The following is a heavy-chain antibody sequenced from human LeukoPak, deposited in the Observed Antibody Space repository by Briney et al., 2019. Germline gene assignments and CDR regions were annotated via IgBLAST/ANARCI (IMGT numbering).Heavy chain of an antibody. CDR3: AREYSSSWYEYAFDM. V-gene: IGHV3-21*01. CDR2: ISSSSSYI. Sequence: GGSLRLSCAASGFTFSSYSMNWVRQAPGKGLEWVSSISSSSSYIYYADSVKGRFTISRDNAKKSLYLQMNSLRAEDTAVYYCAREYSSSWYEYAFDMWGQGTMVTVSS. D-gene: IGHD6-13*01. CDR1: GFTFSSYS. J-gene: IGHJ3*02.